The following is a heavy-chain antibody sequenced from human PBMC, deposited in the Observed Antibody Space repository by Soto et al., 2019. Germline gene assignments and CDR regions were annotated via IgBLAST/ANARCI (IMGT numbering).Heavy chain of an antibody. CDR3: AKGRFMTMTREEAFDM. V-gene: IGHV3-23*01. D-gene: IGHD3-22*01. J-gene: IGHJ3*02. Sequence: GGSLRLSCAVSGFTFSSNVMSWVRQAPGKWLEWVSGISGSGGSTHYADPAKGRFTISRDNSKNMLYLQMNSLRAEDTAVYYCAKGRFMTMTREEAFDMWGHGXLVTV. CDR2: ISGSGGST. CDR1: GFTFSSNV.